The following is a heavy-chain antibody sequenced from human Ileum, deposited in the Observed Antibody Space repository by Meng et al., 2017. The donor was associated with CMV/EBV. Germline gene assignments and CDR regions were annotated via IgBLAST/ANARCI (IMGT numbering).Heavy chain of an antibody. D-gene: IGHD3-10*01. J-gene: IGHJ4*02. CDR3: ARDKSDLGREGFYY. Sequence: QVQLVPSGAEVKKPGDSVKVSCRASGYTFTNHGVTWVRQAPGQGLEWMGWISGYTGNTQYSEKIQGRVTMTADTSTATAYMELTSLRSDDTAVYYCARDKSDLGREGFYYWGQGTLVTVSS. CDR2: ISGYTGNT. CDR1: GYTFTNHG. V-gene: IGHV1-18*01.